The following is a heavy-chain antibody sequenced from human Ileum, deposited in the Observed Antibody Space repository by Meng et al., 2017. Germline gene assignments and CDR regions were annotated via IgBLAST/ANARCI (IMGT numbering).Heavy chain of an antibody. CDR1: GYSISSSNW. D-gene: IGHD3-16*02. J-gene: IGHJ4*02. CDR3: AKNGRDRSFDY. Sequence: QWLLQESGPGLWAPSGTLLLLYVVFGYSISSSNWWSWFRQSPEKGLEWIGEIYLGATNNYHPSLESRVTMSVDKSKNQYSLDLTSVTAADTAVYYCAKNGRDRSFDYWGQGILVTVSS. CDR2: IYLGATN. V-gene: IGHV4-4*02.